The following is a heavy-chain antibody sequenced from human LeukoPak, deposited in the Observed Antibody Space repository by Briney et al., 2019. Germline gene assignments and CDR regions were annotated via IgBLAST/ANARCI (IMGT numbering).Heavy chain of an antibody. CDR2: IYYRGGT. CDR3: ARISWDNSLDY. V-gene: IGHV4-59*08. Sequence: SETLSLTCDVSGGSLSGYYWSWIRQSPGKGLEWIGYIYYRGGTNYNPSLKSRVTISVDTTKNQFSLNLRFVIAADTAVYFCARISWDNSLDYWGQGTLVSVSS. D-gene: IGHD1/OR15-1a*01. J-gene: IGHJ4*02. CDR1: GGSLSGYY.